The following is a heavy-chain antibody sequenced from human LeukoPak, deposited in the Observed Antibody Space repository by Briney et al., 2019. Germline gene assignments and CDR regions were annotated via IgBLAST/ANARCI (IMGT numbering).Heavy chain of an antibody. CDR3: ARDSGSSGWSDY. J-gene: IGHJ4*02. CDR1: GFTFSSYA. V-gene: IGHV3-30*01. Sequence: GGSLRLSCAASGFTFSSYAMHWVRQAPGKGLEWAAVISYDGSNKYYADSVKGRFTISRDNSKNTLYLQMNSLRAEDTAVYYCARDSGSSGWSDYWGQGTLVTVSS. CDR2: ISYDGSNK. D-gene: IGHD6-19*01.